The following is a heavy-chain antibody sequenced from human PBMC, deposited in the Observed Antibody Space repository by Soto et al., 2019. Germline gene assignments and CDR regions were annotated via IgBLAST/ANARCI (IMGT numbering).Heavy chain of an antibody. V-gene: IGHV4-59*08. D-gene: IGHD1-26*01. CDR1: GGSISSYY. Sequence: SETLSLTCTVSGGSISSYYWSWIRQPPGKGLEWIGYIYYSGSTNYNPSLKSRITISVDTSKNQFYLTLSSMTAADTAVYYCARGGWEREEYLMDVWGQGTTVTVSS. CDR2: IYYSGST. CDR3: ARGGWEREEYLMDV. J-gene: IGHJ6*02.